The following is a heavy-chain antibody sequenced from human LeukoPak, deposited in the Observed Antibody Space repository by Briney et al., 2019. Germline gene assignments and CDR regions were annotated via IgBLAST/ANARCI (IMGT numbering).Heavy chain of an antibody. J-gene: IGHJ6*03. CDR3: ARDPYSGNCGAYYYYYKDV. CDR1: GFTFSSYG. V-gene: IGHV3-30*03. CDR2: ISYDGSNK. Sequence: HPGRSLRLSCAASGFTFSSYGMHWARQAPGQGLEWVAVISYDGSNKYYADSVKGRFTISRDHAKNSLYLQMDNLRGEDTAEYYFARDPYSGNCGAYYYYYKDVWGKGTTVTVSS. D-gene: IGHD1-26*01.